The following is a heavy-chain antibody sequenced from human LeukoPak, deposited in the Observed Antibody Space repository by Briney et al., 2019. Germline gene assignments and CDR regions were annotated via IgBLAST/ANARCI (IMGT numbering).Heavy chain of an antibody. J-gene: IGHJ4*02. D-gene: IGHD3-10*01. V-gene: IGHV3-30*18. Sequence: PGRSLRLSCAASGFTFSSYGMHWVRQAPGKGLEWVAVISYDGSNKYYADSVKGRFTISRDSSKNTLYLQMNSLRAEDTAVYYCAKELDYYGSGPFDYWGQGTLVTVSS. CDR3: AKELDYYGSGPFDY. CDR2: ISYDGSNK. CDR1: GFTFSSYG.